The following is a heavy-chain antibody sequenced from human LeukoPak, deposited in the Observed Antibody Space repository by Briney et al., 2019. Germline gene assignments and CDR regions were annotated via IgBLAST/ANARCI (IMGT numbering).Heavy chain of an antibody. CDR3: SKGGRWDYYDSSH. V-gene: IGHV3-23*01. D-gene: IGHD3-22*01. CDR2: ISGSGGST. J-gene: IGHJ3*01. CDR1: GFTFSSYA. Sequence: GGSLRLSCTASGFTFSSYAINWVRLAPGKGLEWVSSISGSGGSTFYYADSVKGRFTVSRDNSKNTVYLQMNSLRADDTAVYYCSKGGRWDYYDSSHWGQGTTVIVSS.